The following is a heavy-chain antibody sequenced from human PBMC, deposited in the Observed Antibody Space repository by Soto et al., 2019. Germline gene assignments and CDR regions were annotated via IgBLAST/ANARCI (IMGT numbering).Heavy chain of an antibody. CDR1: GGSFSGYY. J-gene: IGHJ2*01. CDR2: INDRGSI. CDR3: ARESHDILTGPPWVWYFDL. V-gene: IGHV4-34*01. D-gene: IGHD3-9*01. Sequence: QVQLQQWGAGPLRPLETLSLTCGVSGGSFSGYYWAWIRQSPGKGLEWIGEINDRGSINYNPSLKSRVSISVYTSQNHSSLNLRSLTAADTAVYYCARESHDILTGPPWVWYFDLWGRGTLVTVSS.